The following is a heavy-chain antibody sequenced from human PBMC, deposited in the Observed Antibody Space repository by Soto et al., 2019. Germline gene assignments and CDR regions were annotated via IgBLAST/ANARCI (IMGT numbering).Heavy chain of an antibody. V-gene: IGHV3-23*01. CDR1: GFTFSSYA. J-gene: IGHJ5*02. Sequence: GGSLRLSCAASGFTFSSYAMSWVRQAPGKGLEWVSAISGSGGSTYYADSVKGRFTISRDNSKNTLYLQMNSLRAEDTAVYYCAKDYSPEDCTNGVCYEGESWFDPWGQGTLVTVSS. CDR2: ISGSGGST. D-gene: IGHD2-8*01. CDR3: AKDYSPEDCTNGVCYEGESWFDP.